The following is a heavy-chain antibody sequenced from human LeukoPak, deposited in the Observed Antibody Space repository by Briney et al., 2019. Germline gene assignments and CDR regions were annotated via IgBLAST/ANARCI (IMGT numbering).Heavy chain of an antibody. CDR1: GFTLSSYW. CDR2: IKQDGSEK. CDR3: ARGGGLENY. V-gene: IGHV3-7*01. J-gene: IGHJ4*02. Sequence: GGSLRLSCAASGFTLSSYWMSWVRQAPGKGLEGVANIKQDGSEKYYVASVKGRFTISRDNAKNSLYLQMNSLRAEDTAVYYCARGGGLENYWGQGTLVTVSS. D-gene: IGHD3/OR15-3a*01.